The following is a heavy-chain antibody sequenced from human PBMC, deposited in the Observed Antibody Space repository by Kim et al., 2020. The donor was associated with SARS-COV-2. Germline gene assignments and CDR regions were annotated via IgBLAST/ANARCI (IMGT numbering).Heavy chain of an antibody. CDR1: GFVFSSYG. J-gene: IGHJ6*02. D-gene: IGHD4-17*01. V-gene: IGHV3-33*01. Sequence: GGSLRLSCAASGFVFSSYGMHWVRQAPGKGLEWVAVIWYDGSGKYYSDSVKGRFTISRDNSKNTLFLRMNSLRAEDTAVYYCAREDYGGNPDYFYGMDVWGQGTTVTVSS. CDR3: AREDYGGNPDYFYGMDV. CDR2: IWYDGSGK.